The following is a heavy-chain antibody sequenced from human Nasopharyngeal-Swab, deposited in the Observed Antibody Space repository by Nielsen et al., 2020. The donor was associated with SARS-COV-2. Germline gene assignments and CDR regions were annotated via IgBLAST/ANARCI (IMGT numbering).Heavy chain of an antibody. J-gene: IGHJ4*02. CDR2: ISGSGGST. D-gene: IGHD3-22*01. CDR3: AKEPIVTMIVVVIDTYFDY. Sequence: WIRQPPGKGLGWVSAISGSGGSTYYADSVKGRFTISRDNSKNTLYLQMNSLRAEDTAVYYCAKEPIVTMIVVVIDTYFDYWGQGTLVTVSS. V-gene: IGHV3-23*01.